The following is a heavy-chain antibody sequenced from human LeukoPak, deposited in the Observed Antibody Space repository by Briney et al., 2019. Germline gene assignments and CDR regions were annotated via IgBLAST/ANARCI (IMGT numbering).Heavy chain of an antibody. CDR2: ISSTNSYI. CDR1: GFTFSSYA. V-gene: IGHV3-21*01. D-gene: IGHD4-17*01. CDR3: ARDLYGDYGFDY. J-gene: IGHJ4*02. Sequence: PGGSLRLSCAASGFTFSSYAMNWVRQAPGKGLEWVSSISSTNSYIYYADSVKGRFTISRDNAKNSLYLQMNSLRAEDTAVYYCARDLYGDYGFDYWGQGTLVTVSS.